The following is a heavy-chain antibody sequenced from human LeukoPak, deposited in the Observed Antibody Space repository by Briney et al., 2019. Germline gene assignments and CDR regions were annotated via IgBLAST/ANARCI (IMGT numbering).Heavy chain of an antibody. J-gene: IGHJ4*02. D-gene: IGHD1-26*01. CDR3: ARDREWELQSLRYFDH. V-gene: IGHV4-61*01. CDR2: IYYSGSTY. CDR1: GGSVNSGNYY. Sequence: SETLSLTCTVSGGSVNSGNYYWSWIRQPPGKGLEWIGYIYYSGSTYYYNPSLESRVTISLDTSKNQFSLKLSSVTAADTAVYYCARDREWELQSLRYFDHWGQGTLVTVSS.